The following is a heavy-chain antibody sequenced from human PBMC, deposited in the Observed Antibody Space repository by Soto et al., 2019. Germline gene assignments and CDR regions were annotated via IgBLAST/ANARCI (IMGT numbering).Heavy chain of an antibody. CDR1: GFTFSSYA. J-gene: IGHJ4*02. V-gene: IGHV3-30-3*01. CDR2: ISYDGSNK. D-gene: IGHD3-9*01. Sequence: GGSLRLSCAASGFTFSSYAMHWVRQAPGKGLEWVAVISYDGSNKYYADSVKGRFTISRDNSKNTLYLQMNSLRAEDTAVYYCARSPLRYFDWLIRERAYYFDYLGQGTLVTVSS. CDR3: ARSPLRYFDWLIRERAYYFDY.